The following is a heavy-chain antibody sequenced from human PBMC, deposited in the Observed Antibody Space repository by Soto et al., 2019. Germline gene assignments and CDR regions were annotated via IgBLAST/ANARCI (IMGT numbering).Heavy chain of an antibody. V-gene: IGHV1-2*02. Sequence: QVQLVQSGAEVKKPGASVKVSCKASGYTLSGYYMHWVRQAPGQGLEWMGWINPDNGGTNYAQKFQGRVTMTRDTSINTAYMELSRLRSDDTAVYYCARRGDYYYYHAMDVWGQGTTVTVSS. CDR1: GYTLSGYY. CDR2: INPDNGGT. J-gene: IGHJ6*02. CDR3: ARRGDYYYYHAMDV. D-gene: IGHD3-10*01.